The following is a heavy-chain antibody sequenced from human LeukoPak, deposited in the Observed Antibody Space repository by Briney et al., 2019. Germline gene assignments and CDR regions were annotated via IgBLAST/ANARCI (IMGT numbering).Heavy chain of an antibody. J-gene: IGHJ4*02. CDR1: GFTVSSNY. CDR3: ARTRVPAGMGIDY. D-gene: IGHD2-2*01. CDR2: IYSDGST. V-gene: IGHV3-53*01. Sequence: PGGSLRLSCAASGFTVSSNYMSWVRQAPGKGLEWVSVIYSDGSTYYADSVKGRFTISRDNSKHTLYLQMNSLRAADTAVYYCARTRVPAGMGIDYWGQGTLVTVSS.